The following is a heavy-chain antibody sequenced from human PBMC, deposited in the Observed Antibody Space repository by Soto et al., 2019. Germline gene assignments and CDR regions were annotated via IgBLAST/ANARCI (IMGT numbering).Heavy chain of an antibody. D-gene: IGHD3-22*01. CDR1: GFSFSDYY. V-gene: IGHV3-11*01. Sequence: QVQFVESGGGLVNPGGSLRLSCAASGFSFSDYYMSWIRQPPGEGLQWVSYIGGSGHDIFYTDSVKGQFTISRDNANNSLYLQMNSLRADDTAVYYCGAYCHDSSGYLNWFEPWGQGTLVTVSS. CDR2: IGGSGHDI. J-gene: IGHJ5*02. CDR3: GAYCHDSSGYLNWFEP.